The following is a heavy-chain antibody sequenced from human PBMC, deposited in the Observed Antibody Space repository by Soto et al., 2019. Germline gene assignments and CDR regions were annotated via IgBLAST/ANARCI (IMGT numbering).Heavy chain of an antibody. CDR1: GDIVSSNTAA. J-gene: IGHJ4*02. CDR3: ARGVAGSGFDL. V-gene: IGHV6-1*01. D-gene: IGHD6-19*01. CDR2: TYYRSNWRH. Sequence: SQALSLTCVISGDIVSSNTAAWNWIRSSPSRGLGWLGRTYYRSNWRHDYAVSVKSRITVNPDTSKNHFSLQLNSVTPDDTAVYYCARGVAGSGFDLWGQGTLVTVSS.